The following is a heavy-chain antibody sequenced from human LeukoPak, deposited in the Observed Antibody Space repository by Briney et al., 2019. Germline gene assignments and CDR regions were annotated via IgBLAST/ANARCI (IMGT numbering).Heavy chain of an antibody. V-gene: IGHV1-18*01. CDR2: IGAYNGNT. CDR3: AREPAYYYDSSGYYSS. D-gene: IGHD3-22*01. J-gene: IGHJ5*02. CDR1: GYTFTSYG. Sequence: APVKVSCKASGYTFTSYGISWVRQAPGQGLEWMGWIGAYNGNTNYAQKLQGRVTMTTDTSTSTAYMELRSLRSDDTAVYYCAREPAYYYDSSGYYSSWGQGTLVTVSS.